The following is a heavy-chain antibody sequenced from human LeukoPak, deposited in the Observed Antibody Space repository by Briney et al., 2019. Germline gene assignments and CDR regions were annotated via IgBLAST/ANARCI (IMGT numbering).Heavy chain of an antibody. CDR1: GYTFTGYY. J-gene: IGHJ4*02. CDR2: TNPNSGGT. V-gene: IGHV1-2*02. D-gene: IGHD3-10*01. Sequence: ASVKVSCKASGYTFTGYYMHWVRQAPGQGLEWMGWTNPNSGGTNYAQKFQGRVTMTRDTSISTAFMELSRLRSDDTAVYYCASSGTSDTHYFDYWGQGTLVTVSS. CDR3: ASSGTSDTHYFDY.